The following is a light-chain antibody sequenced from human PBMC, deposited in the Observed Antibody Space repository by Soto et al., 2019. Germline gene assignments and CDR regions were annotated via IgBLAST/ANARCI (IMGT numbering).Light chain of an antibody. CDR1: SSDVGGYNY. CDR2: DVN. V-gene: IGLV2-14*03. Sequence: SVLTQPASVSGSPGQSITISCTGTSSDVGGYNYVSWYQQHPGKAPKLMIYDVNNRPSGVSHRFSGSKSGNTASLTISGLQAEDEADYYCSSYTSNITWVFGGGTKVTVL. CDR3: SSYTSNITWV. J-gene: IGLJ3*02.